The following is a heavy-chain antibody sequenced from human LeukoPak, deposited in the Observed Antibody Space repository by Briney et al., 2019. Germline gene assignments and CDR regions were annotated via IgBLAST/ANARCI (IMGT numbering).Heavy chain of an antibody. D-gene: IGHD1-14*01. CDR3: AGDVPGYYYYYMDV. CDR1: GFTFSSYS. Sequence: GGSLRLSCAASGFTFSSYSMNWVRQAPGKGLEWVSSISSSSSYINYADSVKGPFTISRDNAKNSLYLQMNSLRAEDTAVYYCAGDVPGYYYYYMDVWGKGTTVTVSS. J-gene: IGHJ6*03. CDR2: ISSSSSYI. V-gene: IGHV3-21*01.